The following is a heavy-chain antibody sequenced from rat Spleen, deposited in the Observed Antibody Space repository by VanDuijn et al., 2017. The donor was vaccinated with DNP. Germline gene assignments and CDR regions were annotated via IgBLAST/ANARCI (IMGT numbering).Heavy chain of an antibody. CDR2: INPDGSNT. J-gene: IGHJ4*01. CDR1: GFTFNTYW. Sequence: EVQLVESGGGLVRPGRSMKLSCAASGFTFNTYWMFWIRQAPGKGLEWVATINPDGSNTYCQDSVKGRFTISRDNAENTVYLEMNSLRSEDTATYYCKKDLQWYAMDAWGQGTSVTVSS. D-gene: IGHD1-1*01. V-gene: IGHV5-58*01. CDR3: KKDLQWYAMDA.